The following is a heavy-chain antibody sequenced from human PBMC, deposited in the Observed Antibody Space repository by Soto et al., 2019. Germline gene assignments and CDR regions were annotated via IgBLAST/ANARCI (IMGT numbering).Heavy chain of an antibody. J-gene: IGHJ4*02. CDR3: VRGGGEMANPPPYLY. CDR2: VIPMFLKS. Sequence: SVKVSCKASGGTFDSYAISWVRQAPGQGLEWMGGVIPMFLKSNYAQKFQGRVTITADKSTNTVYMEMNSLKSEDTAVYYCVRGGGEMANPPPYLYWGQGTQVTVSS. CDR1: GGTFDSYA. V-gene: IGHV1-69*06. D-gene: IGHD3-16*01.